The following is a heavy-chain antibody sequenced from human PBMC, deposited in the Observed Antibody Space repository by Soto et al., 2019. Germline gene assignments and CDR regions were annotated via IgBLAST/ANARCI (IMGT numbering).Heavy chain of an antibody. Sequence: GGSLRLSCAASGFTVSGNYMRWVRQAPGKGLEWVSVIYIDGKTFYADSVKGRFTISRDNSNNAVYLQMNSLRAEDTATYYCARIPGENYDILTGYYLGWAFDIWGQGTMVTVSS. CDR3: ARIPGENYDILTGYYLGWAFDI. V-gene: IGHV3-66*01. CDR1: GFTVSGNY. J-gene: IGHJ3*02. CDR2: IYIDGKT. D-gene: IGHD3-9*01.